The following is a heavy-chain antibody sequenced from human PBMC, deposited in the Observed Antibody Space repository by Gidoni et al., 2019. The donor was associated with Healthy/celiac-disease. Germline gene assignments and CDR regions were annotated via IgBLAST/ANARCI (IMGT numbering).Heavy chain of an antibody. CDR1: GFTFSSYA. V-gene: IGHV3-30-3*01. CDR2: ISYDGSNK. Sequence: QVQLVESGGGVVQPGRSLRLSCAASGFTFSSYAMHWVRQAPGKGLEWVAVISYDGSNKYYADSVKGRFTISRDNSKNTLYLQMNSLRAEDTAVYYCARVRVVGRLLFGYYFDYWGQGTLVTVSS. CDR3: ARVRVVGRLLFGYYFDY. J-gene: IGHJ4*02. D-gene: IGHD3-3*01.